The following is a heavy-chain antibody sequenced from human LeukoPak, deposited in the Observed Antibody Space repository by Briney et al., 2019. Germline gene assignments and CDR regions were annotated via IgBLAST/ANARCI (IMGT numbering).Heavy chain of an antibody. CDR3: ARAGGDSGSYYY. D-gene: IGHD3-10*01. V-gene: IGHV4-30-2*01. J-gene: IGHJ4*02. CDR1: GGSVSSGSYY. Sequence: PSETLSLTCTVSGGSVSSGSYYWSWIRQPPGKGLEWIGYIYHSGSTYYNPSLKSRVTISVDRSKNQFSLKLSSVTAADTAVYYCARAGGDSGSYYYWGQGTLVTVSS. CDR2: IYHSGST.